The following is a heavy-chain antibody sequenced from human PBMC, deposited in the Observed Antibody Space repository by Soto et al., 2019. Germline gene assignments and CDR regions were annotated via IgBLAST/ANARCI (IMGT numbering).Heavy chain of an antibody. CDR3: GRDGGGGYYDSSGYMGV. Sequence: EVQLVETGGGLIQPGGSLRLSCAASGITVSTNYMSWVRQAPGKGLEWVSVIYSDGKTFYADSVKGRFTISRDNSQNTVSLQMNGLRAGDTAVDYCGRDGGGGYYDSSGYMGVWGQGTLVTVSS. J-gene: IGHJ4*02. D-gene: IGHD3-22*01. CDR1: GITVSTNY. V-gene: IGHV3-53*02. CDR2: IYSDGKT.